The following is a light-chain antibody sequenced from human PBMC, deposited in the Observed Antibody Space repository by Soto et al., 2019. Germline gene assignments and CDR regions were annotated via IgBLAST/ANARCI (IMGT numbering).Light chain of an antibody. CDR2: AAS. Sequence: DIQMTQSPSSLSVSARDRVTITCRASQSISSYLNWYQQKPGKAPKLLIYAASSLQSGVPSRFRGSGSGTDFTLPISSLQPEDFATYYCQQSYSTPITFGQGTRLEIK. J-gene: IGKJ5*01. V-gene: IGKV1-39*01. CDR1: QSISSY. CDR3: QQSYSTPIT.